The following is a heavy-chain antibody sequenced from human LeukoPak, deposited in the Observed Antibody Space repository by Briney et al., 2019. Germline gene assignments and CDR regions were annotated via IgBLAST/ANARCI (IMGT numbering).Heavy chain of an antibody. D-gene: IGHD3-10*01. CDR3: ARVIRGIMHSLYYYMDV. Sequence: ASVKVSCKASGVTFNSYAIIWVRQAPGQGLEWMGGIIPIFGTPDYAQKFQGRLTLTADESTTTAYMELSSLGSEDTAVYYCARVIRGIMHSLYYYMDVWGKGTTVTVSS. CDR1: GVTFNSYA. CDR2: IIPIFGTP. V-gene: IGHV1-69*13. J-gene: IGHJ6*03.